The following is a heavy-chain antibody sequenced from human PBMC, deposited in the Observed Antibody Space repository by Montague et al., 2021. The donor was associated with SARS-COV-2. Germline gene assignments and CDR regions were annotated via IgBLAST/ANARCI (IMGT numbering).Heavy chain of an antibody. J-gene: IGHJ4*02. CDR3: ARGLTDISMIVVVLLGASHYFDS. D-gene: IGHD3-22*01. V-gene: IGHV4-34*01. Sequence: SETLSLTCAVYGGSFSDYHWCWIRQPPGQGLEWIGKINHSGNTNSNPSXXSRVTISRDTSKSKFSLKLSPVTAADTAVYYCARGLTDISMIVVVLLGASHYFDSWGQGTLVTVSS. CDR2: INHSGNT. CDR1: GGSFSDYH.